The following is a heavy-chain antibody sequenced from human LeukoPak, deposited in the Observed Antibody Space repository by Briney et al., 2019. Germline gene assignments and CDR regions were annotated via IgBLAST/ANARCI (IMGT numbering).Heavy chain of an antibody. CDR2: IYPGDSDT. CDR1: GYIFTSYW. Sequence: GESLQISCRASGYIFTSYWLGWVRQMPGKGLEWMGIIYPGDSDTRYSPSFQGQVTISANKSISTAYLQWSSLKASDTAMYYCATPSRVMITGRFDYWGQGTLVTVSS. V-gene: IGHV5-51*01. D-gene: IGHD3-16*01. J-gene: IGHJ4*02. CDR3: ATPSRVMITGRFDY.